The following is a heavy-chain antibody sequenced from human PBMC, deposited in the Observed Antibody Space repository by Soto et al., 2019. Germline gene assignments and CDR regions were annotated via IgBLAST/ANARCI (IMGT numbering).Heavy chain of an antibody. CDR3: ARQSLGNIRLRGLDY. Sequence: QVQLVESGGGVVQPGRSLRLSCAASGFTFSDYGMHWVRQAPGKGLEWVAVIWYDGSEKYYADSVKGRFTISRDNSKNTLYLKMNSLRAEDTAVYYCARQSLGNIRLRGLDYWGQGALVTVSS. J-gene: IGHJ4*02. CDR2: IWYDGSEK. V-gene: IGHV3-33*01. CDR1: GFTFSDYG. D-gene: IGHD1-1*01.